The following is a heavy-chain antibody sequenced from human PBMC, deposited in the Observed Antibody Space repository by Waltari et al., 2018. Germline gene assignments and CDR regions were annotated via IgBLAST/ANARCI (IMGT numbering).Heavy chain of an antibody. Sequence: EVQLVESGGGLVQPGGSLRLSCAASGFTFSSYSMNWVRQAPGKGLEWVSYISSSSSTIYYADSVKGRFTISRDNAKNSLYLQMNSLRAEDTAVYYCARDGYGDYVTLYYYYMDVWGKGTTVTVSS. V-gene: IGHV3-48*04. CDR2: ISSSSSTI. J-gene: IGHJ6*03. CDR3: ARDGYGDYVTLYYYYMDV. CDR1: GFTFSSYS. D-gene: IGHD4-17*01.